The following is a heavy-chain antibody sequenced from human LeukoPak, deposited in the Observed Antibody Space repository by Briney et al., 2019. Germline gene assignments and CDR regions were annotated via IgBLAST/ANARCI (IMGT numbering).Heavy chain of an antibody. CDR2: IYHSGST. CDR3: ARHSGYSYAIQT. D-gene: IGHD5-18*01. CDR1: GCSISSGYY. V-gene: IGHV4-38-2*01. J-gene: IGHJ3*01. Sequence: PSETLSLTCAVSGCSISSGYYWGWIRQPPGKGLEWIGSIYHSGSTYYNPSLKSRVTISVDTSKNQFSLKLSSVTAADTAVYYCARHSGYSYAIQTWGQGTMVTVSS.